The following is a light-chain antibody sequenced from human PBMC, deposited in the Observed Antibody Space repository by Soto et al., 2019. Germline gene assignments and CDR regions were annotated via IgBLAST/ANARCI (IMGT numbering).Light chain of an antibody. J-gene: IGKJ2*01. CDR1: QSLSSN. Sequence: EIVMTQSPATLSVSPGERATLSCRASQSLSSNLAWYQQKPGQAPRLLIYRASIRATGIPATFSGSGSGTEFTLTISSLQSEDFAVYYCQQYDKWPPNYTFGPGTKLE. CDR3: QQYDKWPPNYT. V-gene: IGKV3-15*01. CDR2: RAS.